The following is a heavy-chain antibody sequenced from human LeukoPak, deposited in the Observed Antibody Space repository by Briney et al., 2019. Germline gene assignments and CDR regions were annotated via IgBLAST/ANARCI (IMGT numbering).Heavy chain of an antibody. V-gene: IGHV4-59*08. Sequence: SETLSLTCTVSGGSISSHYWSWIRQPPGKGLEWIGHIYYSVSTNYNPSLKSRVTISIDTSKNQFSLKLSSVTAADTAVYYCARRTGGTGNFDYWGQGTLVTVSS. CDR2: IYYSVST. D-gene: IGHD1-26*01. CDR1: GGSISSHY. CDR3: ARRTGGTGNFDY. J-gene: IGHJ4*02.